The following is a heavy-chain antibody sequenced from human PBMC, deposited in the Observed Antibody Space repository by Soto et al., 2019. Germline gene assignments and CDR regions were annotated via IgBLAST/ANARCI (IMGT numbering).Heavy chain of an antibody. Sequence: GGSLRLSCAASGFTFSSYSMNWVRQAPGKGLEWVSYISSSSSTIYYADSVKGRFTISRDNAKNSLYLQMNSLRAEDTAVYYCASTPVELERRRARPTDYWGQGTLVTVSS. CDR3: ASTPVELERRRARPTDY. CDR2: ISSSSSTI. CDR1: GFTFSSYS. V-gene: IGHV3-48*01. J-gene: IGHJ4*02. D-gene: IGHD1-1*01.